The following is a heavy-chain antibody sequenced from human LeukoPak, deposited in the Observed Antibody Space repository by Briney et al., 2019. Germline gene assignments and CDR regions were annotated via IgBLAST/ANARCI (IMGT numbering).Heavy chain of an antibody. CDR2: INPNSGGT. V-gene: IGHV1-2*02. Sequence: ASVKVSCKASGYTFTGYYMHWVRQAPGQGLEWMVWINPNSGGTNYAQKFQGRVTMTRNTSISTAYMELSSLRSEDTAVYYCARIYGSGSYDWFDPWGQGTLVTVSS. CDR3: ARIYGSGSYDWFDP. CDR1: GYTFTGYY. D-gene: IGHD3-10*01. J-gene: IGHJ5*02.